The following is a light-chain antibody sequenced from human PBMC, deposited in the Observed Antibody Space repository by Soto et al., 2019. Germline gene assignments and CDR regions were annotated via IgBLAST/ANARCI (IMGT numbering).Light chain of an antibody. CDR1: NSDVGAYNY. V-gene: IGLV2-14*01. Sequence: QSVLTQPASVSGSPGQSITISCTGTNSDVGAYNYVSWYQQHPGKAPKLMIYDVSNRPSGVSNRFSGCKSGNTASLTISGLQAEDEADYYCSSYTKTSTRVFGGGTKLTVL. CDR3: SSYTKTSTRV. J-gene: IGLJ2*01. CDR2: DVS.